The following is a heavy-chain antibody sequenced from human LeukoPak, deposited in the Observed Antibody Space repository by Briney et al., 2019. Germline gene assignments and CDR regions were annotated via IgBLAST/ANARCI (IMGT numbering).Heavy chain of an antibody. D-gene: IGHD5-12*01. CDR3: ARNSGYGIWDPDY. CDR1: GYTFSSFG. V-gene: IGHV1-18*01. J-gene: IGHJ4*02. Sequence: ASVKVSCKATGYTFSSFGISWVRQAPGQGLEWLGWISADTVNTKCTEKLQGRVTMTTDTSTSTAYMELRSLRSDDTAVYYCARNSGYGIWDPDYWGQGTLVTVSS. CDR2: ISADTVNT.